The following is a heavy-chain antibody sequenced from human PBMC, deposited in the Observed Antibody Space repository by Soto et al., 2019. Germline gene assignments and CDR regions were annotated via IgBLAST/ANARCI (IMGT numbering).Heavy chain of an antibody. Sequence: GGSLRLSCAASGFTFSSYSMNWVRQAPGKGLEWVSYISSSSTIYYADSVKGRFTISRDNAKNSLYLQMNSLRDEDTAVYHCARYCSCGCCYSGYYYGMDVWGQGTTVTVSS. J-gene: IGHJ6*02. V-gene: IGHV3-48*02. CDR1: GFTFSSYS. D-gene: IGHD2-15*01. CDR3: ARYCSCGCCYSGYYYGMDV. CDR2: ISSSSTI.